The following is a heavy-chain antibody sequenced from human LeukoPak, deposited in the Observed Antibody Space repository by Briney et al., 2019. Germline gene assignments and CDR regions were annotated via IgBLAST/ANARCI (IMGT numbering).Heavy chain of an antibody. CDR3: ARVGDYDFWSGYPPGDSRQYFDY. D-gene: IGHD3-3*01. V-gene: IGHV4-31*03. CDR1: GGSISSGGYY. CDR2: IYYSGST. Sequence: PSETLSLTCTVSGGSISSGGYYWSWIRQHPGKGLEWIGYIYYSGSTYYSPSLKSRVTISVDTSKNQFSLKLSSVTAADTAVYYCARVGDYDFWSGYPPGDSRQYFDYWGQGTLVTVSS. J-gene: IGHJ4*02.